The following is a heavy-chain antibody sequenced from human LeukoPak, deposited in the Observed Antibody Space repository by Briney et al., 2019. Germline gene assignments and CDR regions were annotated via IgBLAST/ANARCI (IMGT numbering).Heavy chain of an antibody. J-gene: IGHJ5*02. CDR2: INHSGIT. CDR3: ARDEEGGSS. D-gene: IGHD2-15*01. V-gene: IGHV4-34*01. Sequence: SETLSLTCAVYGGSFSAYYWNWIRQPPGKGLEWIGEINHSGITNYNPSLKSRVTISVDTSKNQFSLKLTSMTAADTAVYYCARDEEGGSSWGQGILVTVSS. CDR1: GGSFSAYY.